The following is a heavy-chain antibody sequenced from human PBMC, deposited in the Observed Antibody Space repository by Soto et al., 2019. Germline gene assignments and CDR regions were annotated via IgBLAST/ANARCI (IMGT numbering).Heavy chain of an antibody. D-gene: IGHD3-10*01. J-gene: IGHJ5*02. V-gene: IGHV3-48*01. Sequence: GGSLRLSCAASGFTFSSYSMNWVRQAPGKGLEWVSYISSSSSTIYYADSVKGRFTISRDNAKNSLYLQMNSLRAEDTAVYYCARDESTGIFSPPRFDPWGQGTLVTVSS. CDR3: ARDESTGIFSPPRFDP. CDR2: ISSSSSTI. CDR1: GFTFSSYS.